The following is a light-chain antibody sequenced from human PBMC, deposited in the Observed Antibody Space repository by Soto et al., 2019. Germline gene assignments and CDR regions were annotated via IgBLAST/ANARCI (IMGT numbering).Light chain of an antibody. CDR3: QQYNNWPPRT. J-gene: IGKJ1*01. Sequence: EIVMTQSPATLSVSPGERATLSCRASQSVSSSLAWYQQKPGQAPRLLIYAASTRATGIPARFSGSGSGTEFTLTIRSLQSEDFAVYYCQQYNNWPPRTFGQGNKVEIK. CDR1: QSVSSS. CDR2: AAS. V-gene: IGKV3-15*01.